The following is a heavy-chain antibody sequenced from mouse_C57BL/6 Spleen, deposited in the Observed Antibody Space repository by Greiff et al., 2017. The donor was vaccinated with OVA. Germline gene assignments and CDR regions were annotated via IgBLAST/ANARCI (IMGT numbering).Heavy chain of an antibody. V-gene: IGHV7-3*01. D-gene: IGHD2-2*01. CDR1: GFTFTDYY. J-gene: IGHJ1*03. CDR3: ARNGNDGYFDV. Sequence: EVQRVESGGGLVQPGGSLSLSCAASGFTFTDYYMSWVRQPPGKALEWLGFIRNKANGYTTEYSASVKGRFTISRDNSQSSLYLQMNALRAEDSATYYCARNGNDGYFDVWGTGTTVTVSS. CDR2: IRNKANGYTT.